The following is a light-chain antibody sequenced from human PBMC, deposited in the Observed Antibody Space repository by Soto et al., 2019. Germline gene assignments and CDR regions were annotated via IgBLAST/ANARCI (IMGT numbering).Light chain of an antibody. CDR3: MQALQAPPT. CDR2: LGS. CDR1: QSLLHSNGYNY. V-gene: IGKV2-28*01. J-gene: IGKJ1*01. Sequence: DIVVTQSPLSLPVTPGEPASISCRSSQSLLHSNGYNYLDWYLQKPGQSPQLLIYLGSNRASGVPDRFSGSGSGTDFTLKISRVEAEDVGLYYCMQALQAPPTFGQGTKVDIK.